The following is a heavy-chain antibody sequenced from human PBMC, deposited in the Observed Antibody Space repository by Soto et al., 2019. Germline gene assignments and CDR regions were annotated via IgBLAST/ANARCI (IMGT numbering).Heavy chain of an antibody. D-gene: IGHD6-13*01. CDR2: ISGSGGST. Sequence: GGSLRLSCAASGFTFSSYAMSWVRQAPGKGLEWVSAISGSGGSTYYADSVKGRFTISRDNSKNTLYLQMNSLRAEDTAVYYCAKDIAASGTPSDYYNGMDGRCERFTVTGSS. CDR3: AKDIAASGTPSDYYNGMDG. J-gene: IGHJ6*04. V-gene: IGHV3-23*01. CDR1: GFTFSSYA.